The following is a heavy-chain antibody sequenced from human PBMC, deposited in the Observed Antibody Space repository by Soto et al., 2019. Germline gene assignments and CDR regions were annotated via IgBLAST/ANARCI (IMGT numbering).Heavy chain of an antibody. CDR3: ARAYSSGWDNWFDP. Sequence: SETLSLTCTVSGGSISSSSYYWGWIRQPPGKGLEWIGSIYYSGSTYYNPSLKSRVTISVDTSKNQFSLKLSSVTAADTAVYYCARAYSSGWDNWFDPWGQGTLVTV. V-gene: IGHV4-39*01. CDR2: IYYSGST. CDR1: GGSISSSSYY. D-gene: IGHD6-19*01. J-gene: IGHJ5*02.